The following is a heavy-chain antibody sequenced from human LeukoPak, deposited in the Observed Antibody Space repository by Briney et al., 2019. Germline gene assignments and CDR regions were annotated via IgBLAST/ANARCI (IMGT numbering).Heavy chain of an antibody. J-gene: IGHJ3*01. Sequence: EASVKVSCKASEYTFTRYYMHWLRQAPGQGLEWMGIINPSGGSTSYAQKFQGRVTMTRDTSTSTVYMELSSLRSEDTAVYYCARALVGAPRPNDAFDLWGQGTMVTVSS. D-gene: IGHD1-26*01. V-gene: IGHV1-46*01. CDR3: ARALVGAPRPNDAFDL. CDR1: EYTFTRYY. CDR2: INPSGGST.